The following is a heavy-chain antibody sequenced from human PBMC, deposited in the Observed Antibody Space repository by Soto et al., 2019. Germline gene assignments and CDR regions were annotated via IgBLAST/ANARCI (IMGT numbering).Heavy chain of an antibody. J-gene: IGHJ4*02. CDR1: GYSISSGYY. V-gene: IGHV4-38-2*02. Sequence: SETLSLTCAVSGYSISSGYYWGWIRQPPGKGLEWIGSIYHSGSTYYNPSLKSRVTISVDTSKSQFSLKLSSVTAADTAVYYCARDYGSGSYYDYWGQGTLVTVSS. CDR3: ARDYGSGSYYDY. CDR2: IYHSGST. D-gene: IGHD3-10*01.